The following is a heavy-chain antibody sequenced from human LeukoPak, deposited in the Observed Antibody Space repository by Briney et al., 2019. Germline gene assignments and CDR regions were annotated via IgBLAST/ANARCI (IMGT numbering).Heavy chain of an antibody. V-gene: IGHV1-69*01. CDR2: IIPIFGTA. CDR1: GGTFSSYA. D-gene: IGHD3-9*01. CDR3: ARDAILTGYRYFDY. Sequence: GASVKVSCKASGGTFSSYAISWVRQAPGQGLEWVGGIIPIFGTANYAQKFQGRVTITADESTSTAYMELSSLRSEDTAVYYCARDAILTGYRYFDYWGQGTLVTVSS. J-gene: IGHJ4*02.